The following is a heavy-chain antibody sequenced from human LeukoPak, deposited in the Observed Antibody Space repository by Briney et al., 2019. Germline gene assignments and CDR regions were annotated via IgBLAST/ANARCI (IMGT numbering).Heavy chain of an antibody. Sequence: GGSLRLSCAASGFTFSSYAMSWVRQAPGKGLEWVSAISGGGGSTYYAVSVKGRFTISRDNSKNTLYLQMDSLRAEDTAVCYCAKGRAYYYDSSGYYFDYWGQGTLVPVSS. CDR1: GFTFSSYA. J-gene: IGHJ4*02. CDR2: ISGGGGST. CDR3: AKGRAYYYDSSGYYFDY. D-gene: IGHD3-22*01. V-gene: IGHV3-23*01.